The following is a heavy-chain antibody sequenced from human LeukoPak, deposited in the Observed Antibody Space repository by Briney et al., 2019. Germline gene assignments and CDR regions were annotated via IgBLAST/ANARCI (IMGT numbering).Heavy chain of an antibody. Sequence: ASVKVSCKASGNTFIGYWIHWVRQAPGQGLEWMGRINPNSGGTNYAQKFQGRVTMTRDTSISTAYMELSSLRSDDTAVYYCARAQATVTTGSGGYWGQGTLVTVSS. V-gene: IGHV1-2*06. J-gene: IGHJ4*02. CDR1: GNTFIGYW. CDR2: INPNSGGT. CDR3: ARAQATVTTGSGGY. D-gene: IGHD4-11*01.